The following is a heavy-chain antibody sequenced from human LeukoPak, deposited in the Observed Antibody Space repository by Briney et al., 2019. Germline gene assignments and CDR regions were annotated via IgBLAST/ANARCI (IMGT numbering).Heavy chain of an antibody. D-gene: IGHD2-2*01. CDR3: AKEHTSTTGRHFDY. CDR1: GVSFTDYY. Sequence: SETLSLACSVSGVSFTDYYWTWIRQPAGKGLEWIGRIYASGSTNYDPSLRSRVTISIDKSKNQFSLNLASVTAADTGVYYCAKEHTSTTGRHFDYWGQGILVTVS. V-gene: IGHV4-4*07. CDR2: IYASGST. J-gene: IGHJ4*02.